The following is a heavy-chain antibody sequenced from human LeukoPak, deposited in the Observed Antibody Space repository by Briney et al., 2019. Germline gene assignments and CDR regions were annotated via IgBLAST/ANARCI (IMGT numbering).Heavy chain of an antibody. V-gene: IGHV4-4*02. CDR1: DGSISSTNW. J-gene: IGHJ4*02. Sequence: SETLSLTCGVSDGSISSTNWWTWVRQPPGKGLEWIGEVHLGGSTNYNPSLESRVTISVDKSENHISLKLTSVTAADTAVYYCAREGGPYRPLDYSGQGTLVTVSS. CDR3: AREGGPYRPLDY. CDR2: VHLGGST.